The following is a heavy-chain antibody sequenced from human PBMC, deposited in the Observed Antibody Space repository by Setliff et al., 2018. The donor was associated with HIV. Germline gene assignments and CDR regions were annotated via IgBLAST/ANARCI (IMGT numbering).Heavy chain of an antibody. Sequence: PSETLSLTCTDLGGSFTDYYWIWIRQPPGKGLEWIGEINHSGSTHYNPSLKSRFTISVDTSKNQFSLKVNSMTAADTAVYYCARGARLLAAYRDRWDYYYMGVWGKGTTVTVSS. CDR3: ARGARLLAAYRDRWDYYYMGV. V-gene: IGHV4-34*01. CDR1: GGSFTDYY. J-gene: IGHJ6*03. D-gene: IGHD3-16*02. CDR2: INHSGST.